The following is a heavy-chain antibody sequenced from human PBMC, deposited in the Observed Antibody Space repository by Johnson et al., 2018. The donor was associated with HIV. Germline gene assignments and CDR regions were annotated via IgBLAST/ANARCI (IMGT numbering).Heavy chain of an antibody. D-gene: IGHD1-26*01. CDR2: ISYDGSNK. J-gene: IGHJ3*02. Sequence: QVQLVESGGGLVQPGRSLRLSCAASGFTFSDYAIHWVRQAPGKGLEWVAVISYDGSNKYYADSVKGRFTISRDNSKNSLYLQMNSLRAGDTGVYYCARGSSGSWDAFDIWGQGTMVTVSS. CDR1: GFTFSDYA. V-gene: IGHV3-30*14. CDR3: ARGSSGSWDAFDI.